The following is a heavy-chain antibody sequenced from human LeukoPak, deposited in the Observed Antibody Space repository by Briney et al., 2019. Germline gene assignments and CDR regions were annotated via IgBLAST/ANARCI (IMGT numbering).Heavy chain of an antibody. CDR3: AKDISNYDFWSGFYT. V-gene: IGHV3-43*02. Sequence: GGSLRLSCTASGFTFSNYWMHWVRQAPGKGLEWVSLISGDGGSTYYADSVKGRFTISRDNSKNSLYLQMNSLGTEDTALYYCAKDISNYDFWSGFYTWDQGTLVTVSS. CDR2: ISGDGGST. D-gene: IGHD3-3*01. CDR1: GFTFSNYW. J-gene: IGHJ5*02.